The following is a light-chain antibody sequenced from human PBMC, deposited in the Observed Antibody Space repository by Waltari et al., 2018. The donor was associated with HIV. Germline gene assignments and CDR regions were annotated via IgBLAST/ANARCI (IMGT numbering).Light chain of an antibody. CDR3: TSYTSNNTLM. CDR1: NSDVGGSNF. Sequence: QSALTQPASVSGSPGQSITISCTGTNSDVGGSNFFSWYQQHPGKAPKLMIYEVTNRPSGLSNRFSGSKSGNTASLTISGLQAEDEADYYCTSYTSNNTLMFGGGTKVTVL. CDR2: EVT. J-gene: IGLJ3*02. V-gene: IGLV2-14*01.